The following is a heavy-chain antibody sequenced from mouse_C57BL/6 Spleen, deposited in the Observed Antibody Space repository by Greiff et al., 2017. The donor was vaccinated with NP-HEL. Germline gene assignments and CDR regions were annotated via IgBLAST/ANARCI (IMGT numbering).Heavy chain of an antibody. CDR2: IHPNSGST. J-gene: IGHJ3*01. Sequence: VQLQQPGAELVKPGASVKLSCKASGYTFTSYWMHWVKQRPGQGLEWIGMIHPNSGSTNYNEKFKSKATLTVDKSSSTAYMQLSSLTSEDSAVYYCARDWDGAWFADWGQGTLVTVAA. V-gene: IGHV1-64*01. D-gene: IGHD4-1*01. CDR3: ARDWDGAWFAD. CDR1: GYTFTSYW.